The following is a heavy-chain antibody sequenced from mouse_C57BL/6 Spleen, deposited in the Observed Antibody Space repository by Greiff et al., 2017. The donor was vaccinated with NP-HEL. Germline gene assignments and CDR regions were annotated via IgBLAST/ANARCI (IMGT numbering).Heavy chain of an antibody. CDR2: INSDGGST. J-gene: IGHJ1*03. CDR1: EYEFPSHD. V-gene: IGHV5-2*01. CDR3: ARRAIYYDSPYWYFDV. D-gene: IGHD2-4*01. Sequence: EVQRVESGGGLVQPGESLKLSCESNEYEFPSHDMSWVRKTPEKRLELVAAINSDGGSTYYPDTMERRFIISRDNTKKTLYLQMSSLSSEDTALYYCARRAIYYDSPYWYFDVWGTGTTVTVSS.